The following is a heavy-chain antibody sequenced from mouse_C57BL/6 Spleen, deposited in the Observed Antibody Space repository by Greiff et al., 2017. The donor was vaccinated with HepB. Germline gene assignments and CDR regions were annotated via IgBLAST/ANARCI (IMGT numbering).Heavy chain of an antibody. CDR3: ARKVWPPTGAMDY. CDR2: ISYDGSN. CDR1: GYSITSGYY. J-gene: IGHJ4*01. V-gene: IGHV3-6*01. D-gene: IGHD1-1*01. Sequence: EVQLVESGPGLVKPSQSLSLTCSVTGYSITSGYYWNWIRQFPGNKLEWMGYISYDGSNNYNPSLKNRISITRDTSKNQFFLKLNSVTTEDTATYYCARKVWPPTGAMDYWGQGTSVTVSS.